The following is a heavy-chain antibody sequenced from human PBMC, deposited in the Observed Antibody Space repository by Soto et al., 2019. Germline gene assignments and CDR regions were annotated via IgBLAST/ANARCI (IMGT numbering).Heavy chain of an antibody. CDR3: AHSSSGYSYVLPPYYFDY. CDR2: IYWNDDK. V-gene: IGHV2-5*01. CDR1: GFSLSTSGVG. J-gene: IGHJ4*02. Sequence: GSGPTLVNPTHTLTLTCTFSGFSLSTSGVGVGWIRQPPGKALEWLALIYWNDDKRYSPSLKSRLTITKDTSKNQVVLIMTNMDPVDTATYYCAHSSSGYSYVLPPYYFDYWGQGTLVTVSS. D-gene: IGHD5-18*01.